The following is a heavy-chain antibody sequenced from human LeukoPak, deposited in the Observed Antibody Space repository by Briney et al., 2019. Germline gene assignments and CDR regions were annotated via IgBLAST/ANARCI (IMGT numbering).Heavy chain of an antibody. Sequence: PGGSLRLSCAASGFTFSSFAMHWVRQAPGKGLEYVSAISTNGGSAYYADSVKGRFTISRDNSENTLYLQMGSLRAEDMAVYYCAKDRYSNYGNWFDPWGQGTLVTVFS. V-gene: IGHV3-64*02. J-gene: IGHJ5*02. CDR3: AKDRYSNYGNWFDP. CDR2: ISTNGGSA. CDR1: GFTFSSFA. D-gene: IGHD4-11*01.